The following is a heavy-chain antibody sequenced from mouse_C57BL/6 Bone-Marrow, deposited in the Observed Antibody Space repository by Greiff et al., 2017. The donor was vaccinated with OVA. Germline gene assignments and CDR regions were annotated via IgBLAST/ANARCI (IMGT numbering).Heavy chain of an antibody. D-gene: IGHD3-2*02. J-gene: IGHJ2*01. CDR1: GYTFTSYD. V-gene: IGHV1-85*01. CDR3: AREKTAQATY. CDR2: IYPRDGST. Sequence: QVHVKQSGPELVKPGASVKLSCKASGYTFTSYDINWVKQRPGQGLEWIGWIYPRDGSTKYNEKFKGKATLTVDTSSSTAYMELHSLTSEDSAVYFCAREKTAQATYWGQGTTLTVSS.